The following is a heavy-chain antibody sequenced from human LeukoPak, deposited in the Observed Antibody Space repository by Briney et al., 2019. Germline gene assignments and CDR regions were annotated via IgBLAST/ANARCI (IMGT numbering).Heavy chain of an antibody. Sequence: PSETLSLTCTVSGGSISSSSYYWGWIRQPPGMGLEWIGSINYSGSTYYNPSLKSRVTISVDTSKNQFSLKLSSVTAADTAVYYCARDNIVVVVAATWAFDYWGQGTLVTVSS. J-gene: IGHJ4*02. V-gene: IGHV4-39*07. CDR3: ARDNIVVVVAATWAFDY. D-gene: IGHD2-15*01. CDR1: GGSISSSSYY. CDR2: INYSGST.